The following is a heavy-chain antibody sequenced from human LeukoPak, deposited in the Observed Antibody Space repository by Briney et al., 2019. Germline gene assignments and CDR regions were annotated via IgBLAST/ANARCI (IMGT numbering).Heavy chain of an antibody. D-gene: IGHD3-10*01. CDR3: ARAGGSGSYYKYYFDY. CDR2: IKQDGSEK. Sequence: GESLRLSCAASGFTFSSYWMSWVRQAPGKGLEWVANIKQDGSEKYYVDSVKGRFTISRDNAKNSLYLQMNSLRAEDTAVYYCARAGGSGSYYKYYFDYWGQGTLVTVSS. J-gene: IGHJ4*02. CDR1: GFTFSSYW. V-gene: IGHV3-7*01.